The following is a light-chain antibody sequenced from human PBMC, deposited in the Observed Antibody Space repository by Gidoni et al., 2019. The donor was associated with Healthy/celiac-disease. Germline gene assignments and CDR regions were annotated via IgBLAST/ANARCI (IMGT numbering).Light chain of an antibody. J-gene: IGKJ2*01. Sequence: IQMTHPPSSLSASVGDRVTITCRASQSISSYLNWYQQKPGKAPKLLIFSTSSLQSGVPSRFSGSGSGTDFTLTISSLRPEDFASFYCQQSYGTPYTFGQGTKLEIK. CDR2: STS. CDR1: QSISSY. V-gene: IGKV1-39*01. CDR3: QQSYGTPYT.